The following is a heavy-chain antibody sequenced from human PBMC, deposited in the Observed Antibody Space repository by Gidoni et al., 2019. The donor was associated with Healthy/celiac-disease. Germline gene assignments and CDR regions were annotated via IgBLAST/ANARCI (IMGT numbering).Heavy chain of an antibody. V-gene: IGHV1-2*02. D-gene: IGHD6-13*01. CDR1: GYTFTGYY. CDR2: INPNSGGT. CDR3: ALVIAAAGTLADYYGMDV. Sequence: QVQLVQSGAEVKKPGASVKVSCKASGYTFTGYYMHWVRQAPGQGLEWMGWINPNSGGTNYAQKFQGRVTMTRDTSISTAYMELSRLRSDDTAVYYCALVIAAAGTLADYYGMDVWGQGTTVTVSS. J-gene: IGHJ6*02.